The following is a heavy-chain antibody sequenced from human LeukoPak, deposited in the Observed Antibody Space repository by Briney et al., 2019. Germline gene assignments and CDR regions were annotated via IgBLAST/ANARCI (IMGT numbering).Heavy chain of an antibody. Sequence: GGSLRLSCAASGFTFSSYSMNWVRQAPGKGLEWVSSISGSNSYIYYADSMKGRFTISRDNAKNSLYLQMNSLRAEDTAVYYCARNKGYGDYIPFDYWGQGTLVTVSS. CDR1: GFTFSSYS. D-gene: IGHD4-17*01. V-gene: IGHV3-21*01. CDR2: ISGSNSYI. J-gene: IGHJ4*02. CDR3: ARNKGYGDYIPFDY.